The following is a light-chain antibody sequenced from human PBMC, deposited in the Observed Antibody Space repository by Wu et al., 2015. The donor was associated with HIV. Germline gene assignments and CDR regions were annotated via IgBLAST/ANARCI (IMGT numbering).Light chain of an antibody. CDR1: QSISSW. V-gene: IGKV1-5*03. CDR2: KAS. J-gene: IGKJ1*01. Sequence: DIQMTQSPSTLSASVGDRVTITCRANQSISSWLAWYQQKPGTAPKLLIYKASSFESGVPSRFSGSGSGTEFTLTISSLQPDDFATYYCQQYKSYPWTFGQGTKVEIK. CDR3: QQYKSYPWT.